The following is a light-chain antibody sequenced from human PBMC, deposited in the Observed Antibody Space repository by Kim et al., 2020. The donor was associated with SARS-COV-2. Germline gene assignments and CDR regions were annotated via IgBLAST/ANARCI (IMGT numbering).Light chain of an antibody. Sequence: QSITISCTGTSSDVGSYKLISWYQRHPGKAPKLIIYEVNRGPSGVSNRFSGSKSGNTASLTISGLQAEDEADYFCCSYAGSTTFYVFGTGTKVTVL. J-gene: IGLJ1*01. CDR2: EVN. CDR3: CSYAGSTTFYV. CDR1: SSDVGSYKL. V-gene: IGLV2-23*02.